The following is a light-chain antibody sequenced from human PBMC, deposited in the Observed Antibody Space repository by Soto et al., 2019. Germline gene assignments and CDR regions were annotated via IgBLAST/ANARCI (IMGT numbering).Light chain of an antibody. V-gene: IGKV3-20*01. CDR1: QSVSSNY. CDR3: QQYDSSTLP. J-gene: IGKJ4*01. CDR2: DTS. Sequence: EIVLPQSPGTLSLSPGERATLSWRDSQSVSSNYLAWYQQKPGQAPRLLIYDTSNTATGIPDRLRVRGSRTDFTLTISSLEPEDFAVYYCQQYDSSTLPFGGGTKVDIK.